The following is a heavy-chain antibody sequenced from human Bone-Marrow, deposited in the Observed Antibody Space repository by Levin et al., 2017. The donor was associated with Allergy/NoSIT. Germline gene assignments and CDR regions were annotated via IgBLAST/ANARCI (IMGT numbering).Heavy chain of an antibody. CDR3: AVSTGSYYSDFDY. Sequence: PGGSLRLSCVISGFIFDYAMHWVRQTPGKGLEWVSGISAKSDIIEYADSVKGRFTISRDNAKKSLFLQMDSLRPEDSALYYCAVSTGSYYSDFDYWGHGTPVTVSS. V-gene: IGHV3-9*01. D-gene: IGHD1-26*01. J-gene: IGHJ4*01. CDR2: ISAKSDII. CDR1: GFIFDYA.